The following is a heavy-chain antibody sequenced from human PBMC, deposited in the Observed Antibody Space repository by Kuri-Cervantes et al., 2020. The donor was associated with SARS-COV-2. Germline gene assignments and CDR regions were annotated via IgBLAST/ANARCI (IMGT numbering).Heavy chain of an antibody. J-gene: IGHJ5*02. CDR3: ATSHPLYYESTGYLNH. CDR1: GYIFSDYY. CDR2: VNPTTGGT. V-gene: IGHV1-2*02. D-gene: IGHD3-22*01. Sequence: ASVKVSCKASGYIFSDYYIHWMRQAHGQGLEWMGLVNPTTGGTKFAQKFQDRVTLTRDTSITTAYMELTRLRSGDSAVYYCATSHPLYYESTGYLNHWGQGTLVTVSS.